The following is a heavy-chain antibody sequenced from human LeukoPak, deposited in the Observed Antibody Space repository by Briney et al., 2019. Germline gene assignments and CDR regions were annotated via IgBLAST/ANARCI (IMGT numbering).Heavy chain of an antibody. CDR1: GFTFSSYW. J-gene: IGHJ4*02. CDR3: ARGADIVVVVAALTFDY. CDR2: IKQDGSEK. D-gene: IGHD2-15*01. V-gene: IGHV3-7*01. Sequence: GGSLRLSCAASGFTFSSYWMSWVRQAPGKGLEWVANIKQDGSEKYYVDSVKGRFTISRDNAKNSLYLQMNSLRAEDTAVYYCARGADIVVVVAALTFDYWGQGTLVTVSS.